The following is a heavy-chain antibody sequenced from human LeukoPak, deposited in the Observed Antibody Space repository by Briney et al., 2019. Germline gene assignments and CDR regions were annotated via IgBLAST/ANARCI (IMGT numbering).Heavy chain of an antibody. CDR2: IYYSGST. CDR3: ARDRWPALFDY. V-gene: IGHV4-59*01. Sequence: PSETLSLTCTVSGGSISSYYWSWIRQPPGKGLEWIGYIYYSGSTNYNPSLKSRVTISVDTSKNQFSLKLSSVTAADTAVYYCARDRWPALFDYWGQGTLVTVSS. D-gene: IGHD2-15*01. J-gene: IGHJ4*02. CDR1: GGSISSYY.